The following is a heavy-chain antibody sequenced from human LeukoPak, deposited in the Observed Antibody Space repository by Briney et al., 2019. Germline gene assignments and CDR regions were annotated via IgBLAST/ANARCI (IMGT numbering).Heavy chain of an antibody. CDR2: ISSSSSYI. CDR1: GFTFSSYS. CDR3: ARDRNDYGDY. Sequence: PGGSLRLSCAAPGFTFSSYSMNWVRQAPGKGLEWVSSISSSSSYIYYADSVKGRFTISRDNAKNSLYLQMNSLRAEDTAVYYCARDRNDYGDYWGQGTLVTVSS. J-gene: IGHJ4*02. V-gene: IGHV3-21*01.